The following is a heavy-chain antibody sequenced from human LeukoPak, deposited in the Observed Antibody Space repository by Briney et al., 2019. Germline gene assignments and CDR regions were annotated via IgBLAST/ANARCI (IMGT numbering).Heavy chain of an antibody. CDR2: IYSGGST. Sequence: HPGGSLRLSCAASELTVSSNYMSWVRQAPGKGLEWVSVIYSGGSTYYADSVKGRFTISRDNSKNTLYLQMNSLRAEDTAVYYCARGWDYDSGGRPTAYVYWGQGTLVSVSS. CDR1: ELTVSSNY. J-gene: IGHJ4*02. V-gene: IGHV3-53*01. CDR3: ARGWDYDSGGRPTAYVY. D-gene: IGHD3-22*01.